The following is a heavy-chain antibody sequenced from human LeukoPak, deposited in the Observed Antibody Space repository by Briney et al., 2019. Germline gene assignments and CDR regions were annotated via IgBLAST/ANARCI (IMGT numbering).Heavy chain of an antibody. J-gene: IGHJ4*02. CDR2: ISYDGSNK. Sequence: GGSLRLSCAASGFTFSSYGMHWVRQAPGKGLEWGAVISYDGSNKYYADSVKGRFTISRDNSKNTLYLQMNSLRAEDTAVYYCAKDFKRPTVGSGWRVIDYWGQGTLVTVSS. CDR1: GFTFSSYG. V-gene: IGHV3-30*18. CDR3: AKDFKRPTVGSGWRVIDY. D-gene: IGHD6-19*01.